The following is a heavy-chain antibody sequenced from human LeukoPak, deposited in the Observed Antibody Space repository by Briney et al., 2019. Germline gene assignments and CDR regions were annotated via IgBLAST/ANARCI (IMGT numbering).Heavy chain of an antibody. Sequence: PSETLSLTCTVVGGSISSSSYYWGWIRQPPGEGLEWIGSLSYSGSPYYNPSLKGRVTISGDTSKNQFSLRLSSVTAADTAVYYCARRFLAGKYFDYWGQGALVTVSS. J-gene: IGHJ4*02. CDR3: ARRFLAGKYFDY. D-gene: IGHD3-3*01. V-gene: IGHV4-39*01. CDR2: LSYSGSP. CDR1: GGSISSSSYY.